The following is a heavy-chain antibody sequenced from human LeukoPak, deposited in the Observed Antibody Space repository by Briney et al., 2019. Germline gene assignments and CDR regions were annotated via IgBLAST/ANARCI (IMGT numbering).Heavy chain of an antibody. CDR2: FDPGDVET. Sequence: ASVKVSCKVSGYTLIELSMHWVRQAPEKGHEWMGGFDPGDVETVYAQKFQGRVTMTEDTSTDTVYMELSSLISEDTAVYYCATMGPPLFAFDIWGQGTLVTVSS. CDR1: GYTLIELS. CDR3: ATMGPPLFAFDI. J-gene: IGHJ3*02. V-gene: IGHV1-24*01.